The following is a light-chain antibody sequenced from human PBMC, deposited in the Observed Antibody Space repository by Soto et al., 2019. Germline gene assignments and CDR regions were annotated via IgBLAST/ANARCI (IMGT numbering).Light chain of an antibody. CDR1: RSISSW. Sequence: DIQMTQSPSTLSASVGDRVTITCRASRSISSWLAWYQQKPGKAPNLLIYDASNLETGVPSRFSGSGSGTDFTFTISSLQPEDVATYYCQQYDNLPLTFGGGTKVDIK. J-gene: IGKJ4*01. V-gene: IGKV1-33*01. CDR2: DAS. CDR3: QQYDNLPLT.